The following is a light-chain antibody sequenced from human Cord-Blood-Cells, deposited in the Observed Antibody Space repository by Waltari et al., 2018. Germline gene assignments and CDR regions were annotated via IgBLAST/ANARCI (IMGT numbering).Light chain of an antibody. V-gene: IGKV1-39*01. J-gene: IGKJ5*01. Sequence: EIQLTQYPSSRSASVGDRVTITCRASQSISSYLNWYQQKPGKAPKLLIYAASSLQSGVPSRFSGSGSGTDFTLTISSLQPEDFATYYCQQSYSTPITFGQGTRLEIK. CDR3: QQSYSTPIT. CDR2: AAS. CDR1: QSISSY.